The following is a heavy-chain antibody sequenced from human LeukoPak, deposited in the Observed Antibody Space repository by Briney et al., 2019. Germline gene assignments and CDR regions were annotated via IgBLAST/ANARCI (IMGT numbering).Heavy chain of an antibody. CDR2: INPSGDSA. Sequence: GASVKVSCKASGYTFTGYYMHWVRQAPGQGLEWMGIINPSGDSAIYAQNFQGRVTMTRDTSTTTVYMELSSLRSEDTAVYYCARAQSYYDYWGQGTLVTVSS. CDR1: GYTFTGYY. V-gene: IGHV1-46*01. CDR3: ARAQSYYDY. J-gene: IGHJ4*02.